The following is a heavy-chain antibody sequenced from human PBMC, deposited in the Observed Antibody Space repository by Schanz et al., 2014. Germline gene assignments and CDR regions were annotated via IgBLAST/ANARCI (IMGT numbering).Heavy chain of an antibody. J-gene: IGHJ3*02. D-gene: IGHD2-15*01. V-gene: IGHV1-69*02. CDR2: IIPIHGIV. Sequence: QVQLVQSGAEVKKPGPSMKVSCKASGGTFSTYPINWLQQAPGQGLEWMGRIIPIHGIVNYAQRFQDRVRITADKSTSTAYMELSSLRSDDTAVYYCARGGGPEDVFDIWGQGTILTVSS. CDR3: ARGGGPEDVFDI. CDR1: GGTFSTYP.